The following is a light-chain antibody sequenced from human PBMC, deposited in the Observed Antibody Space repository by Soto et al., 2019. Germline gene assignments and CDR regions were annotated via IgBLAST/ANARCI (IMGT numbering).Light chain of an antibody. CDR1: SGSIASNY. CDR2: EDD. CDR3: QSYDSSNLVL. J-gene: IGLJ2*01. V-gene: IGLV6-57*03. Sequence: NFMLTQPHSVSESPGKTVTLSCTRSSGSIASNYVQWYQQRPGSAPTTMIYEDDQRPSGVPDWFSGSIDSSSNSASLTISGLKTEDEADYYCQSYDSSNLVLFGGGTKLTVL.